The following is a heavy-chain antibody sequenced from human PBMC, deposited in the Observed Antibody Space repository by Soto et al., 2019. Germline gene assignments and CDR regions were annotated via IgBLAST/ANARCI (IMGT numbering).Heavy chain of an antibody. J-gene: IGHJ6*02. CDR2: ISNAGNNK. CDR3: AKDPRGSSVTCSRCYGMDV. Sequence: GGSLRLSCAASGLTFSNFGMHWVRQTPGKGLEWVAIISNAGNNKYYADSVKGRFTISRDNSKNTLFLEMNSLRAEDTAVYYCAKDPRGSSVTCSRCYGMDVWGQGPRVTVSS. V-gene: IGHV3-30*18. CDR1: GLTFSNFG. D-gene: IGHD2-2*01.